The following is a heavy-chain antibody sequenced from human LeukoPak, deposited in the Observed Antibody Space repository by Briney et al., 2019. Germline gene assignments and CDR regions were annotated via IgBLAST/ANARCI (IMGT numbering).Heavy chain of an antibody. J-gene: IGHJ4*02. D-gene: IGHD2-21*01. Sequence: PGGSLRLSCAASGFTFSSYGMNWVRQAPGKGLECVSVISGGGVNTYYANSVKGRFTISRDNSKNTLYLEMGSLRAEDRAVYYCARDAAYVTFDYWGQGTLVTVSS. CDR3: ARDAAYVTFDY. CDR2: ISGGGVNT. CDR1: GFTFSSYG. V-gene: IGHV3-64*01.